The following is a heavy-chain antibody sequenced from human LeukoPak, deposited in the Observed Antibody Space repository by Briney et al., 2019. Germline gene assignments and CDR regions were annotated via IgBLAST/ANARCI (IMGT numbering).Heavy chain of an antibody. V-gene: IGHV5-51*01. CDR2: IYPGDSDT. CDR1: GYSFTSYW. D-gene: IGHD3-22*01. Sequence: GDSLKISCKGSGYSFTSYWIGWVRQMPGKGLEWMGIIYPGDSDTRYSPSFQGQVTISADKSISTAYLQWSSLKASDTAMYYCARPYYDSSGYPYYFDYWGQGTLVTVSS. CDR3: ARPYYDSSGYPYYFDY. J-gene: IGHJ4*02.